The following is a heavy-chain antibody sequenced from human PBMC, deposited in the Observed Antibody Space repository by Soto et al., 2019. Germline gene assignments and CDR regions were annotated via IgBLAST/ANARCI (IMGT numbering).Heavy chain of an antibody. D-gene: IGHD3-22*01. CDR2: IIPIFGTA. V-gene: IGHV1-69*01. J-gene: IGHJ6*02. CDR1: GDTFRSYA. CDR3: ARDGSGYRSRASPMDV. Sequence: QVQLVQSGAEVKKPGSSVKVSCKASGDTFRSYAISWVRQAPGQGLEWMGGIIPIFGTANYAQKFQGRVTITADESTSTAYMELSSLRSEDTAVYYCARDGSGYRSRASPMDVWGQGTTVTVSS.